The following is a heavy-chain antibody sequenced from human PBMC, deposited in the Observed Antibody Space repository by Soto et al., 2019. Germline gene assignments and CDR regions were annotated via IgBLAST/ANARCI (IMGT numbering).Heavy chain of an antibody. D-gene: IGHD3-10*01. CDR1: GCSISSSSYY. V-gene: IGHV4-39*07. CDR2: IFYSGST. CDR3: ARRYGSAFDI. Sequence: SGTLSLTCTVPGCSISSSSYYLGWFRQPPGKGLEWIGSIFYSGSTYYNPSLKSRVTISVDTSKNQFSLKLTSVTAADTAVYYCARRYGSAFDIWGQGTMVT. J-gene: IGHJ3*02.